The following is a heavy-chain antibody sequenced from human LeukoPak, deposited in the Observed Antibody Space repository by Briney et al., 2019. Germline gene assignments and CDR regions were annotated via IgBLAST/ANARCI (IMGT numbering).Heavy chain of an antibody. CDR3: AKDHVGIGSFSGAGFDY. D-gene: IGHD1-26*01. CDR2: ISGSGYST. CDR1: GFTFNNYA. J-gene: IGHJ4*02. V-gene: IGHV3-23*01. Sequence: PGGSLRLVCVASGFTFNNYAMSWVRQAPGEGLEWVSAISGSGYSTYYADSVKGRFIISTDTSNNTVYLQMHRLRPEDTAIYYCAKDHVGIGSFSGAGFDYWAQGTPITVSS.